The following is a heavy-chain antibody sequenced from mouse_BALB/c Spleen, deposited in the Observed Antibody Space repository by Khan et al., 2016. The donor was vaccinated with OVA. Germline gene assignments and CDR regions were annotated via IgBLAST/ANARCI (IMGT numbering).Heavy chain of an antibody. Sequence: VQLQQSGPELVKPGASMKISCKASGYSFTDYTMNWVKQSHGKNLEWIGLINPYNGGTNYTQKFKGKATLTVDKSSSTAYMDLISLTSEDSAGYYCTSVGYGWFAYWGQGTLVTVSA. J-gene: IGHJ3*01. CDR3: TSVGYGWFAY. V-gene: IGHV1-18*01. D-gene: IGHD3-1*01. CDR1: GYSFTDYT. CDR2: INPYNGGT.